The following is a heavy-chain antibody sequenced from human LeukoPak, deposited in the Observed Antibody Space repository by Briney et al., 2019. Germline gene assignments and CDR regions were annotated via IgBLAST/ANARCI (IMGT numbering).Heavy chain of an antibody. Sequence: SETLSLTCTVSGGSLSSSSYYWGWIRQPPGRGLEWIGSIYYSGSTYYNPSLKGRVTISVDTSKNQFSLKLSSVTAADTAVYYCARDKGLRELMGYFDYWGQGTLVTVSS. CDR3: ARDKGLRELMGYFDY. D-gene: IGHD1-26*01. J-gene: IGHJ4*02. CDR2: IYYSGST. CDR1: GGSLSSSSYY. V-gene: IGHV4-39*07.